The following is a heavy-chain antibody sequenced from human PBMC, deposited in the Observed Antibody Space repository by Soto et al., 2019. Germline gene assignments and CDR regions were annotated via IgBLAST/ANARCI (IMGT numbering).Heavy chain of an antibody. CDR1: GFTFSAYG. CDR3: AKVTFSGDYYYYYGMDV. D-gene: IGHD1-26*01. CDR2: ISYDGSNK. V-gene: IGHV3-30*18. Sequence: QVQLVESGGGVVQPGRSLRLSCAASGFTFSAYGMHWVRQAPGKGLEWVAVISYDGSNKYYADSVKGRFTISRDNSKNTLYLQMNSLRAEDTAVYCCAKVTFSGDYYYYYGMDVW. J-gene: IGHJ6*01.